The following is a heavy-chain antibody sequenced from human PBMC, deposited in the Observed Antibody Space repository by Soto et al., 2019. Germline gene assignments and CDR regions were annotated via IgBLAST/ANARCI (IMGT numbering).Heavy chain of an antibody. Sequence: QIQLQQSGPGLVKPSQTLSLTCVISGDSVSTNSATWNWIRQSPSRGLEWLGRTYLRSKWYYEYAVSVKSRIAIRPDTSKNLFSLQLSSVTPEDTAVYFRARAAVAFDAFDLRGQGTVVTVSS. D-gene: IGHD2-15*01. CDR3: ARAAVAFDAFDL. J-gene: IGHJ3*01. CDR2: TYLRSKWYY. V-gene: IGHV6-1*01. CDR1: GDSVSTNSAT.